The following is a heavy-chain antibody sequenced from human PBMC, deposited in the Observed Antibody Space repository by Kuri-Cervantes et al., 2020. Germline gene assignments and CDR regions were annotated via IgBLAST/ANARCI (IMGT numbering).Heavy chain of an antibody. CDR2: IKQDGSEK. D-gene: IGHD6-19*01. CDR1: GFTFSSYA. CDR3: ARDQAVAGPYYYYYYMDV. Sequence: GESLKISCTASGFTFSSYAMSWVRQAPGKGLEWVANIKQDGSEKYYVDSVKGRFTISRDNAKNSLYLQMNSLRAEDTAVYYCARDQAVAGPYYYYYYMDVWGKGTTVTVSS. V-gene: IGHV3-7*01. J-gene: IGHJ6*03.